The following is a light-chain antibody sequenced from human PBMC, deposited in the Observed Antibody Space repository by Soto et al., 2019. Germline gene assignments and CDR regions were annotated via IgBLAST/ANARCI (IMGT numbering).Light chain of an antibody. V-gene: IGLV2-23*03. J-gene: IGLJ1*01. CDR2: EGS. Sequence: QSALTQPASVSGSPGQSITISCTGTSSDVGSYNLVSWYQQHPGKAPKLMIYEGSKRPSGVSNRFSGSKSGNTASLTISGLQVEDEADYYCCSYAGSSTFEVFGTGTKVTVL. CDR1: SSDVGSYNL. CDR3: CSYAGSSTFEV.